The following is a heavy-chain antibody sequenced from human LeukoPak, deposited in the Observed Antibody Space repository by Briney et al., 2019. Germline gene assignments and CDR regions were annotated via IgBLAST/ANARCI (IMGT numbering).Heavy chain of an antibody. CDR1: GYTFTGYY. V-gene: IGHV1-2*02. CDR3: ARVGATGTTSPFDY. CDR2: INPNSGGT. Sequence: ASVKVSCKASGYTFTGYYMHWVRQAPGQGLEWMGWINPNSGGTNYAQKFQGRVTMARDTSISTAYMELSRLRSDDTAVYYCARVGATGTTSPFDYWGQGTLVTVSS. D-gene: IGHD1-1*01. J-gene: IGHJ4*02.